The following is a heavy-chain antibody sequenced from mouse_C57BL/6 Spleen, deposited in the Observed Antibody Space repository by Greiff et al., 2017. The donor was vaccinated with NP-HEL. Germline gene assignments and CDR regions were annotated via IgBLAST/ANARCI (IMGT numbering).Heavy chain of an antibody. D-gene: IGHD1-1*01. CDR3: ASSHYYGSHYYAMDY. CDR2: IWSGGST. Sequence: VQGVESGPGLVQPSQSLSITCTVSGFSLTSYGVHWVRQSPGKGLEWLGVIWSGGSTDYNAAFISRLSISKDNSKSQVFFKMNSLQADDTAIYYCASSHYYGSHYYAMDYWGQGTSVTVSS. CDR1: GFSLTSYG. V-gene: IGHV2-2*01. J-gene: IGHJ4*01.